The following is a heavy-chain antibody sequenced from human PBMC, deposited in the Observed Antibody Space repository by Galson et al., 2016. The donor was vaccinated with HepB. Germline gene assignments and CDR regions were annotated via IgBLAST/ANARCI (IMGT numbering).Heavy chain of an antibody. CDR1: GFTFSNYG. CDR3: AKESQFNGEALDI. D-gene: IGHD3-10*01. J-gene: IGHJ3*02. CDR2: ISYDGSNK. Sequence: SLRLSCAASGFTFSNYGMHWVRQAPGKGLEWVAVISYDGSNKYYIDSVKGRFTISRDNSKNTLYLQMNSLRAEDTAVYYCAKESQFNGEALDIWGQGTMVTVSS. V-gene: IGHV3-30*18.